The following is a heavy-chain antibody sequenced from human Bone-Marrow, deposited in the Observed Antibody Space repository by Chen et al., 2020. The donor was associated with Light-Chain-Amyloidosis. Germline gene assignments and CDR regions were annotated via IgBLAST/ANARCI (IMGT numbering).Heavy chain of an antibody. CDR2: IKEDGSEK. D-gene: IGHD3-22*01. CDR3: VRDRAVITTHEYFEH. J-gene: IGHJ1*01. Sequence: EVQLVESGGGLVQPEGSLRLSCAASGFTFSSYWMTLVRQAPGKGLEWVANIKEDGSEKYYVDSVKGRFTISRDNAKNSLYLQMNSLRAEDTAVYYCVRDRAVITTHEYFEHWGQGTLVTVSS. CDR1: GFTFSSYW. V-gene: IGHV3-7*01.